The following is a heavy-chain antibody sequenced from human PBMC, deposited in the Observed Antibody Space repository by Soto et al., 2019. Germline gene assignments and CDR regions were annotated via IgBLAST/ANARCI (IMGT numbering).Heavy chain of an antibody. Sequence: EVQLVESGGGLVQPGGSLRLSCAASGFTFSRYWMHWVRQAPGQGLVWVSRINRDGSSTTYADSVVGRFTLSRDNAKNTLYLQMNRLRGEYTAVYYCARVETGSSTICGAGFDYWGKGPLVSVSS. CDR1: GFTFSRYW. V-gene: IGHV3-74*03. CDR2: INRDGSST. D-gene: IGHD2-2*01. J-gene: IGHJ4*02. CDR3: ARVETGSSTICGAGFDY.